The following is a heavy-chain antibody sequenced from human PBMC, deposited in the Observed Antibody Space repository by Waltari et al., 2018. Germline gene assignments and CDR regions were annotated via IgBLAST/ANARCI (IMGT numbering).Heavy chain of an antibody. J-gene: IGHJ6*02. CDR1: GFTVSSNY. Sequence: EVQLVGSGGGLVQPGGSLRLSCSASGFTVSSNYMHWVRQTPGKGLEWVSVIYSGGSTSYADAVKVRFTISRDNSKNTLYLQMNSLRAEDTAVYYCARVATPIGYYYGRDVWGQGTTVTVSS. D-gene: IGHD1-26*01. CDR2: IYSGGST. V-gene: IGHV3-66*01. CDR3: ARVATPIGYYYGRDV.